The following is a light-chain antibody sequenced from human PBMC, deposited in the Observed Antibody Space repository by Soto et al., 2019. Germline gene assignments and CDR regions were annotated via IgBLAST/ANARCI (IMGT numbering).Light chain of an antibody. V-gene: IGKV1-5*03. CDR1: QSIGNW. Sequence: DVQMTQTPSSLSASVGDRVILTCRASQSIGNWLAWYQQKPGKAPKLLIYKASSLESGVPTRFSGSGSGTDFTLTSSGLQPEDFATYYRQQYNSYAFGPGTKVDIK. CDR2: KAS. J-gene: IGKJ3*01. CDR3: QQYNSYA.